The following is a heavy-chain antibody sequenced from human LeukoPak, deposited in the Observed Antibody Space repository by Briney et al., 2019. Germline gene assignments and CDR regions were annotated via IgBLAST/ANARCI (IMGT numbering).Heavy chain of an antibody. D-gene: IGHD3-3*01. CDR2: INHSGST. CDR3: ARGPRITIFGVVIMGAFDI. Sequence: SETLSLTRAVYGGSFSGYYWSWIRQPPGKGLEGIGEINHSGSTNYNPSLKSRVTISVDTSKNQFSLKLSSVTAADTAVYYCARGPRITIFGVVIMGAFDIWGQGTMVTVSS. J-gene: IGHJ3*02. CDR1: GGSFSGYY. V-gene: IGHV4-34*01.